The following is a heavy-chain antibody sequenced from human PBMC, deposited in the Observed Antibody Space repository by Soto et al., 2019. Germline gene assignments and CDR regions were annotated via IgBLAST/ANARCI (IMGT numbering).Heavy chain of an antibody. CDR2: ISGSGGST. CDR1: GFTFSSYA. V-gene: IGHV3-23*01. Sequence: VGSLRLSCAASGFTFSSYAMSWVRQAPGKGLEWVSAISGSGGSTYYADSVKGRFTISRDNSKNTLYLQMNSLRAEDTAVYYCAKPLGRDSSGYYCYAFDIWGQGTMVTVS. CDR3: AKPLGRDSSGYYCYAFDI. D-gene: IGHD3-22*01. J-gene: IGHJ3*02.